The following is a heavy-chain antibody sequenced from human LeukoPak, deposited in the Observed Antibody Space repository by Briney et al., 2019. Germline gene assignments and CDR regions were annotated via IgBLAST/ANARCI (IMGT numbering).Heavy chain of an antibody. Sequence: ASETLSLACTVSGGSISSYYWSWIRQPPGKGLEWIGYIYYSGSTNYNPSLKSRVTISVDTSKNQFSLKLSSVTAADTAVYYCARDIAPQTGATIFDYWGQGTLVTVSS. CDR2: IYYSGST. CDR3: ARDIAPQTGATIFDY. D-gene: IGHD1-26*01. CDR1: GGSISSYY. J-gene: IGHJ4*02. V-gene: IGHV4-59*01.